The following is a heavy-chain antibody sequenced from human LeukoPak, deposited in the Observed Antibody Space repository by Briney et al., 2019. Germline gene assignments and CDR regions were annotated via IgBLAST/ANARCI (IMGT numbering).Heavy chain of an antibody. D-gene: IGHD1-26*01. Sequence: GGSLRLSCAASGFTFDDYAIHWVRQAPGKGLEWVSLISGDDGSTYYADSAEGRFTISRDNSKNSLYLQMNSLTTEDTALYYCAKGSGSHVSSFDYWGQGTLVTVSS. CDR3: AKGSGSHVSSFDY. CDR1: GFTFDDYA. J-gene: IGHJ4*02. V-gene: IGHV3-43*02. CDR2: ISGDDGST.